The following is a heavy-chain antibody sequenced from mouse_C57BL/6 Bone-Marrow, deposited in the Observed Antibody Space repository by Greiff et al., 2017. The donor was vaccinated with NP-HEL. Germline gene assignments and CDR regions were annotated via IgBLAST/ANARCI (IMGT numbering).Heavy chain of an antibody. J-gene: IGHJ1*03. CDR3: ARLVYWYFDV. CDR2: ISSGGSYT. CDR1: GFTFSSYG. V-gene: IGHV5-6*01. Sequence: VQLKESGGDLVKPGGSLKLSCAASGFTFSSYGMSWVRQTPDKRLEWVATISSGGSYTYYPDSVKGRFTISRDNAKNTLYLQMSSLKSEDTAMYYCARLVYWYFDVWGTGTTVTVSS.